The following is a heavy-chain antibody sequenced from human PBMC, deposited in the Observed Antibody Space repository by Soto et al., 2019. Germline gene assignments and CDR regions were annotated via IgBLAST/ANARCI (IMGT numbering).Heavy chain of an antibody. CDR3: ATWHEREPAFDV. V-gene: IGHV3-53*01. CDR1: GLTISGKKY. J-gene: IGHJ3*01. Sequence: DVQLVESGGGLIQPGESLRLSCAAFGLTISGKKYVAWVRQAPGNGLEWVSALYDVDGSFYADSVTGRFTTSSDSSKTPVYLQMNDLRPDDTAVYYCATWHEREPAFDVWGQGTTVTISS. D-gene: IGHD1-1*01. CDR2: LYDVDGS.